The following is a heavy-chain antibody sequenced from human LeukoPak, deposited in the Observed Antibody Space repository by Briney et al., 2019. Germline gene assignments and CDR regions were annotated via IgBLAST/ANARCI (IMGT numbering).Heavy chain of an antibody. D-gene: IGHD5-24*01. CDR3: ARGGRWLQFNY. Sequence: SETLSLTCTVSGGSVNSGTYYWSWIRQPPGKGLERIGYISYSGSTNYNPSIKSRVTISVDTSKNQFSLKLSSVTAADTAVYYCARGGRWLQFNYWGRGTLVTVSS. V-gene: IGHV4-61*01. CDR1: GGSVNSGTYY. CDR2: ISYSGST. J-gene: IGHJ4*02.